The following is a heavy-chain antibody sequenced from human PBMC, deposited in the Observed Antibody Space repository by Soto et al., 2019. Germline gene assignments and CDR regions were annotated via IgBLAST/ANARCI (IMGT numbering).Heavy chain of an antibody. D-gene: IGHD2-2*01. CDR1: GYTFTSYG. CDR2: ISAYNGNT. J-gene: IGHJ5*02. Sequence: QVQLVQSGAEVKKPGASVKVSCKASGYTFTSYGISWVRQAPGQGLEWMGWISAYNGNTNYAQKLQGRVTMTTDTSTSTAYMELRSLRSDDTAVYYCARDHCSSTSCYSPPDWFDPWGQGTLVTVSS. V-gene: IGHV1-18*04. CDR3: ARDHCSSTSCYSPPDWFDP.